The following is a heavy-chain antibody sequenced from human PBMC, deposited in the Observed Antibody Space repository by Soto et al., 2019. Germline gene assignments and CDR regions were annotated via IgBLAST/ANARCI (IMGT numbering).Heavy chain of an antibody. CDR3: AKDAGGDFDY. CDR1: GFTFSSYV. Sequence: EVQLLESGGGLVQPGGSLRLSCVASGFTFSSYVMSWVRQAPGKGLEWVSAISGSGGSTYHADSVKGRFTISRDNSKNTLDLQMNSLRAEDTAVYYCAKDAGGDFDYWGQGTLVTVSS. V-gene: IGHV3-23*01. J-gene: IGHJ4*02. CDR2: ISGSGGST. D-gene: IGHD3-10*01.